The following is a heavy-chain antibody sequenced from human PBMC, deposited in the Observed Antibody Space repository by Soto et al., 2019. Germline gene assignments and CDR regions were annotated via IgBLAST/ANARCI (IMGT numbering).Heavy chain of an antibody. CDR1: GGSISGDY. Sequence: SETLSLTCTVSGGSISGDYWSWIRQPPGRGLEWIGYIYYSGSTNYNPSLKSRVTISVDTSKNQFSLMLNSVTAADTAVYYCARHRYYPDWFDPWGQGTLVTVS. CDR2: IYYSGST. V-gene: IGHV4-59*08. CDR3: ARHRYYPDWFDP. D-gene: IGHD3-10*01. J-gene: IGHJ5*02.